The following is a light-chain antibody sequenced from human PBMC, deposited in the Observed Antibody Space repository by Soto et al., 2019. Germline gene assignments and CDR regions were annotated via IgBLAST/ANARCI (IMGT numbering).Light chain of an antibody. CDR2: DAS. CDR3: QQRSNWWT. V-gene: IGKV3-11*01. CDR1: QSVSSY. Sequence: IVLTQSPATLSLSPWERATLSCRASQSVSSYLAWYQQKPGQAPRLLIYDASNRATGIPARFSGSGSGTDFTLTISSLEPGDFAVYYCQQRSNWWTFGQGTKVDIK. J-gene: IGKJ1*01.